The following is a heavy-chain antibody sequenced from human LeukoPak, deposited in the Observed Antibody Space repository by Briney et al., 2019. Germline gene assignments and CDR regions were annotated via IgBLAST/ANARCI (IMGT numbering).Heavy chain of an antibody. CDR2: ISAYNGNT. D-gene: IGHD5-12*01. J-gene: IGHJ4*02. Sequence: ASVKVSCKASGYTFTSYGISWARQAPGQGLEWMGWISAYNGNTNCAQKLQGRVTMTTDTSTSTAYMELRSLRSDDTAVYYCARDRSRGYSGYAKQYYFDYWGQGTLVTVSS. V-gene: IGHV1-18*01. CDR1: GYTFTSYG. CDR3: ARDRSRGYSGYAKQYYFDY.